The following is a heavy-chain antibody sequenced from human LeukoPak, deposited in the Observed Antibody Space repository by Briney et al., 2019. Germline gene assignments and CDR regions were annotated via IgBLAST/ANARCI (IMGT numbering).Heavy chain of an antibody. D-gene: IGHD3-3*01. J-gene: IGHJ5*02. V-gene: IGHV4-31*03. Sequence: SETLSLTCTVSGSSISSGGYYWSWIRQHPGKGLEWNGYIYYSGSTYYNPSLKSRVTISVDTSKNQFSLKLSSVTAADTAVYYCARGITIFGVVRINWFDPWGQGTLVTVSS. CDR3: ARGITIFGVVRINWFDP. CDR1: GSSISSGGYY. CDR2: IYYSGST.